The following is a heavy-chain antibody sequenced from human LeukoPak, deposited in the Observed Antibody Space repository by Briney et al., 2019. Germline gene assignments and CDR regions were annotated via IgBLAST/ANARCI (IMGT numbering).Heavy chain of an antibody. Sequence: YPSETLSLTCTVSGGSIGSYYWSWIRQPPGKGLEWIGYIYYSGSTNYNPSLKSRVTISVDTSKNQFSLKLSSVTAADTAVYYCARYSGYVYYYGMDVWGQGTTVTVSS. D-gene: IGHD5-12*01. V-gene: IGHV4-59*01. CDR2: IYYSGST. J-gene: IGHJ6*02. CDR1: GGSIGSYY. CDR3: ARYSGYVYYYGMDV.